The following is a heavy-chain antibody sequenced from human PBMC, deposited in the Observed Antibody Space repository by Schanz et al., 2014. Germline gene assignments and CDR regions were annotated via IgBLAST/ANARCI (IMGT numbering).Heavy chain of an antibody. Sequence: QVQLVESGGGVVQPGRSLRLSCAAYGFTLSSYAMHWVRQAPGKGLEWVAVISYDGSNKYYADSVKGRFTISRDNSKNTLYLQMNSLRVEDTAVYYCARDTSYGMDVWGQGTTVTVSS. CDR2: ISYDGSNK. CDR1: GFTLSSYA. CDR3: ARDTSYGMDV. J-gene: IGHJ6*02. V-gene: IGHV3-30-3*01.